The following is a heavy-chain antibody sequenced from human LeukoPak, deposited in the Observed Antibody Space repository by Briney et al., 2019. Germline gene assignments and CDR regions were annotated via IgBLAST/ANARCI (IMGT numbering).Heavy chain of an antibody. D-gene: IGHD4-17*01. CDR3: ARDDYEGIDAFDI. CDR2: ISYSGTT. CDR1: GGSIISSRYY. Sequence: PSETLSLTCTVSGGSIISSRYYWGWIRQPPGKGLEWIGTISYSGTTYFNPSLKSRVTISVDTSKNQFSLKLNSVTAADTALYYCARDDYEGIDAFDIWGQGTMVTVSS. V-gene: IGHV4-39*07. J-gene: IGHJ3*02.